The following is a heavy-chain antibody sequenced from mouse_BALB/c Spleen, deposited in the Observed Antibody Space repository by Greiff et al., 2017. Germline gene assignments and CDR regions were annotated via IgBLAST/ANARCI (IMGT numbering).Heavy chain of an antibody. CDR2: SRNKANDYTT. CDR3: ARAIEDYYAMDY. CDR1: GFTFSDFY. J-gene: IGHJ4*01. V-gene: IGHV7-1*02. Sequence: EVKLVESGGGLVQPGGSLRLSCATSGFTFSDFYMEWVRQPPGKRLEWIAASRNKANDYTTEYSAPVKGRFIVSRDTSQSILYLQMNALRAEDTAIYYCARAIEDYYAMDYWGQGTSVTVSS.